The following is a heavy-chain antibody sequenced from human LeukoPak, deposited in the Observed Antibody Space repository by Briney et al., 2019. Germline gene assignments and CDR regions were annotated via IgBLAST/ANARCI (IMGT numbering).Heavy chain of an antibody. D-gene: IGHD3-22*01. V-gene: IGHV4-59*01. CDR3: ARVTYYYDSSGYYYYFDY. Sequence: SETLSLTCTVSGVSISTYYWSWVRQPPGKGLEWIGYIYYSGSINYNPSLKSRVTISVDTSKNQFSLKLSSVTAADTAVYYCARVTYYYDSSGYYYYFDYWGQGTLVTVSS. CDR1: GVSISTYY. CDR2: IYYSGSI. J-gene: IGHJ4*02.